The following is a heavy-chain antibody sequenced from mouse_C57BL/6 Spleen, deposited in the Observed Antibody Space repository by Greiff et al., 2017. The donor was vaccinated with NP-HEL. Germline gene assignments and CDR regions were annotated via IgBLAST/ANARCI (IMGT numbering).Heavy chain of an antibody. Sequence: EVQGVESGGGLVQPKGSLKLSCAASGFSFNTYAMTWVRQAPGKGLEWVARIRSKSNNYATYYADSVKDRFTISRDDSEIMLYLQMNNLKTEDTAMYYCVRHHYEYDYFDYWGQGTTLTVSS. V-gene: IGHV10-1*01. CDR1: GFSFNTYA. CDR2: IRSKSNNYAT. CDR3: VRHHYEYDYFDY. D-gene: IGHD2-4*01. J-gene: IGHJ2*01.